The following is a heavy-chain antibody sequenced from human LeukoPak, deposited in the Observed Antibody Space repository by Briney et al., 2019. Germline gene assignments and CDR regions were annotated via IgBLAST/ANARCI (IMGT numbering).Heavy chain of an antibody. Sequence: GGSLRLSCAASGFTFRDYWMHWVRQAPGKGLEWVSGITSRSTTYYADSVKGRFTISRDNSKNMVWLQINSPTAEDTATYYCAKDGNWARFEDWGQGTLVTVSS. CDR3: AKDGNWARFED. D-gene: IGHD7-27*01. J-gene: IGHJ4*02. CDR1: GFTFRDYW. V-gene: IGHV3-23*01. CDR2: ITSRSTT.